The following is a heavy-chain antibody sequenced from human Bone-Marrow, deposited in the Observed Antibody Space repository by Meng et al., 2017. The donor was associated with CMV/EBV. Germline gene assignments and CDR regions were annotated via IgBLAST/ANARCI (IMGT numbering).Heavy chain of an antibody. V-gene: IGHV3-30*02. J-gene: IGHJ3*02. Sequence: GESLKISCAASGFTFSSYGMHWVRQAPGKGLEWVAFIRYDGSNKYYADSVTGRLTISRDKSKNTLYLQMNCMRAEDTAVYYCVKGVLREIDAFDIWGQGTMVTVSS. CDR2: IRYDGSNK. CDR3: VKGVLREIDAFDI. CDR1: GFTFSSYG. D-gene: IGHD3-10*01.